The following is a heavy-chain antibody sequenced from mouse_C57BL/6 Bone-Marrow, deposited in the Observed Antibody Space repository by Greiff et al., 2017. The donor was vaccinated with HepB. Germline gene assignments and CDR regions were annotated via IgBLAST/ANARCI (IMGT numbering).Heavy chain of an antibody. D-gene: IGHD1-1*01. CDR3: ARGYYYGSSRDY. Sequence: VQLQQPGAELVRPGTSVKLSCKASGYTFTSYWMHWVKQRPGQGLEWIGVIDPSDSYTNYNQKFKGKATLTVDTSSSTAYMQLSSLTSEDSAVYYCARGYYYGSSRDYWGQGTTLTVSS. CDR2: IDPSDSYT. J-gene: IGHJ2*01. CDR1: GYTFTSYW. V-gene: IGHV1-59*01.